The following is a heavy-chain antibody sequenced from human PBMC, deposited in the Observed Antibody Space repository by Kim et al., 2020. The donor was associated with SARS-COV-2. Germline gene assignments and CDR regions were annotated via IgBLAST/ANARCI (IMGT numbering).Heavy chain of an antibody. D-gene: IGHD4-4*01. V-gene: IGHV3-9*01. J-gene: IGHJ4*02. CDR3: ARGDYNKYDALDY. Sequence: GGSLRLSCAASGFTFHDYPLYWVRQTPRQGLEWVSRISWNSVIISYADSVRGRFTVSRDNAKNSLYLQMTSLRTDDTALYYCARGDYNKYDALDYWGQGTLVTVPS. CDR2: ISWNSVII. CDR1: GFTFHDYP.